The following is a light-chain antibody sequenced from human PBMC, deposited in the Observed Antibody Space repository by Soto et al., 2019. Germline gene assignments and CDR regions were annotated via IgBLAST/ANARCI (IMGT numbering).Light chain of an antibody. CDR2: GVS. CDR1: ESVGSH. CDR3: QQYDNWPPWT. J-gene: IGKJ1*01. Sequence: DTVMTQSPSTLSVSPGETATLSCRASESVGSHLAWYQQKGGQAPRLLIYGVSTSATGIPARFRGSGSETDFTLTISSVQSEDAAIYFCQQYDNWPPWTFGQGTKVDIK. V-gene: IGKV3-15*01.